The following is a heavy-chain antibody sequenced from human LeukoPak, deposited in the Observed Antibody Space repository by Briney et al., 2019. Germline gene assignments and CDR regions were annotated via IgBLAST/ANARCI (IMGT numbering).Heavy chain of an antibody. D-gene: IGHD2-21*02. J-gene: IGHJ4*02. V-gene: IGHV4-30-2*03. CDR1: GGSISSGGYS. Sequence: PSETLSLTCAVSGGSISSGGYSWSWIRQPPGKGLEWIGYIYHSGSTYYNPSLKSRVTISVDTSKNQFSLKLSSVTAADTAVYYCARLAYCGGDCPDYWGQGTLVTVSS. CDR2: IYHSGST. CDR3: ARLAYCGGDCPDY.